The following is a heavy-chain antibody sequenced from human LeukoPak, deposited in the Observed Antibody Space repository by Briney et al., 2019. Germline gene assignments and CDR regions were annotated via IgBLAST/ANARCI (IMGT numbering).Heavy chain of an antibody. CDR2: IYSGGST. V-gene: IGHV3-53*01. J-gene: IGHJ5*02. CDR3: TRNWGSDNWFDP. CDR1: GFTFSSAW. D-gene: IGHD7-27*01. Sequence: GGSLRLSCVASGFTFSSAWMSWVRQAPGKGLEWVSVIYSGGSTYYADSVKGRFTISRDNSKNTLYLQMNSLRAEDTAVYYCTRNWGSDNWFDPWGQGTLVTVSS.